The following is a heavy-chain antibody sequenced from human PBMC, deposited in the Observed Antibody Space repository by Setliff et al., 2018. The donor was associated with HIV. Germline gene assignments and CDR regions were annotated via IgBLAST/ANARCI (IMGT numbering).Heavy chain of an antibody. Sequence: SETLSLTCTVSGGISSGYYWGWIRQSPGKGLEWIGSIYYSGTTYYNPSLKSRVTISLDTSKNQFSLKLSSVTAADTAVYYCARTITTFGVIGRGGRMDVWGKGTTVTVSS. CDR1: GGISSGYY. CDR2: IYYSGTT. V-gene: IGHV4-39*07. CDR3: ARTITTFGVIGRGGRMDV. D-gene: IGHD3-3*01. J-gene: IGHJ6*04.